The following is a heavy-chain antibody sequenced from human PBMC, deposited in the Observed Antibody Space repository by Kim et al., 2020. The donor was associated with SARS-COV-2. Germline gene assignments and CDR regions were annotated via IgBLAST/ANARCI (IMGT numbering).Heavy chain of an antibody. CDR3: ARGTPYSDIYWDALAV. Sequence: GGSLRLSCAASGLSFSDYAMHWVRQASGKGLEWVGRISSKANSYASAYAVSVTGRFSISRDDAKNTAYLQMNSLKTADTALYYCARGTPYSDIYWDALAVWGQGTRVSVSS. V-gene: IGHV3-73*01. J-gene: IGHJ3*01. D-gene: IGHD5-12*01. CDR1: GLSFSDYA. CDR2: ISSKANSYAS.